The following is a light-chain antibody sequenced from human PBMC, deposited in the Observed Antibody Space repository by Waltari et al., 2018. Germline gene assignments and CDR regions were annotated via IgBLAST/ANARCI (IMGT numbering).Light chain of an antibody. CDR2: RTS. V-gene: IGKV1-33*01. Sequence: DIQMTQSPSSLSASVGDRVTITCTASQHINNWLAWYQQKPGKAPKLLLYRTSNLETGVPSRFSGSGSGTDFTLTISSLQPEDVATYYCQQHDNSPYIFGQGTKVEIK. CDR1: QHINNW. CDR3: QQHDNSPYI. J-gene: IGKJ2*01.